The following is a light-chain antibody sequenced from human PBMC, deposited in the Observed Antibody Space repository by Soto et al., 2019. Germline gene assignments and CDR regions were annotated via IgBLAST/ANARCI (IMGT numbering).Light chain of an antibody. J-gene: IGKJ4*01. CDR3: HHFADSPT. CDR2: DAS. Sequence: IVLTQSPVTLSLSPGERATLSCGASQSITSNFVAWYQKKPGLAPRLLIFDASTRAIGIPDRFSGSGSGTDFTLTIRGLEPEDSAVYYCHHFADSPTFGGGTKVDIK. V-gene: IGKV3D-20*01. CDR1: QSITSNF.